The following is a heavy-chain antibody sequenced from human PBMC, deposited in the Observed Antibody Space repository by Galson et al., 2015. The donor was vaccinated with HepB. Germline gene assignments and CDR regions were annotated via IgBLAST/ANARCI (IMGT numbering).Heavy chain of an antibody. CDR2: MSDNGDNT. CDR1: GFTFSGYA. J-gene: IGHJ1*01. D-gene: IGHD6-19*01. V-gene: IGHV3-23*01. CDR3: ATRSGASGWYSYFQH. Sequence: SLRLSCAASGFTFSGYAIMWVRQAPGKGLEWVSGMSDNGDNTFYADSVKGRFTISRDISKNQVYLQMNSLRGEETAVYYCATRSGASGWYSYFQHWGQGTLVTVSS.